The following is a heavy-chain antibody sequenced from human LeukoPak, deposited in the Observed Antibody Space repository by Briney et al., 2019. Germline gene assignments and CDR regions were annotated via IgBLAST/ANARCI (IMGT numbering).Heavy chain of an antibody. V-gene: IGHV4-34*01. CDR3: ARGPPTDYYDSSGFYYVFDY. J-gene: IGHJ4*02. D-gene: IGHD3-22*01. CDR2: INHSGST. CDR1: GGSISGYY. Sequence: NPSETLSLTCAVYGGSISGYYWSWIRQPPGKGLEWIGEINHSGSTNYNPSLKSRVTISVDTSKNQFSLKLSSVTAADTAVYFCARGPPTDYYDSSGFYYVFDYWGQGTLVTVSS.